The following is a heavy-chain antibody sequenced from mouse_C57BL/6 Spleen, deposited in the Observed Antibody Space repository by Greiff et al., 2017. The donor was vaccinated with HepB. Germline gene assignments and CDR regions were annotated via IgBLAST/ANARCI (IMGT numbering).Heavy chain of an antibody. Sequence: EVQLQQSGPVLVKPGASVKMSCKASGYTFTDYYMNWVKQSHGKSLEWIGVINPYNGGTSYNQKFKGKATLTVDKSSSTAYMELNSLTSEDSAVYYWARGGYYPAYWGQGTLVTVSA. J-gene: IGHJ3*01. CDR3: ARGGYYPAY. CDR1: GYTFTDYY. D-gene: IGHD2-3*01. CDR2: INPYNGGT. V-gene: IGHV1-19*01.